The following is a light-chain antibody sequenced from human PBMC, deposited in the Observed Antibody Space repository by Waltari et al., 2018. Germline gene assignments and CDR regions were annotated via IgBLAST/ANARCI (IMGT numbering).Light chain of an antibody. J-gene: IGKJ4*01. CDR1: QSNDNF. Sequence: EIVLTQSPATLSLSPGERATLYCRASQSNDNFLAWYQQKPGQAPSLLIDDSSNRATDIPARFSGSGSGTDFTLTISSLEPEDFAVYYCQQRSGWPPTFGGGTKVDI. CDR3: QQRSGWPPT. V-gene: IGKV3-11*01. CDR2: DSS.